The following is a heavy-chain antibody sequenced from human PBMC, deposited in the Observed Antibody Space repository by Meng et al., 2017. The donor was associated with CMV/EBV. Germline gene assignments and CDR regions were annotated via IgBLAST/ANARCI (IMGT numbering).Heavy chain of an antibody. J-gene: IGHJ6*02. D-gene: IGHD3-3*01. V-gene: IGHV3-48*03. CDR2: INRGDSVI. CDR1: TFTLSTHD. CDR3: TKDQGISGYSMDV. Sequence: GGSLRPSCSSSTFTLSTHDMNWARQAPGKGLEWLSHINRGDSVIAYADSVRGRFTISRDIAKNSLYLQMNSLRVEDTALYYCTKDQGISGYSMDVWGQGTTVTVSS.